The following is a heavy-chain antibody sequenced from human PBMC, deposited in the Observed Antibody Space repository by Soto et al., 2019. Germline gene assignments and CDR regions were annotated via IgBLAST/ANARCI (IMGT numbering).Heavy chain of an antibody. CDR1: GGSISSSSFY. J-gene: IGHJ1*01. V-gene: IGHV4-39*02. CDR3: ARDTSSTSLRAEFFQF. CDR2: VHHSVTT. D-gene: IGHD6-13*01. Sequence: SETLSLTCTVSGGSISSSSFYWGWLRQSPGKGLEWIGSVHHSVTTYYNPSPKGRVTISMDTSKNQFSLRLTSVTAADTAVYYCARDTSSTSLRAEFFQFWGQGTQVTVSS.